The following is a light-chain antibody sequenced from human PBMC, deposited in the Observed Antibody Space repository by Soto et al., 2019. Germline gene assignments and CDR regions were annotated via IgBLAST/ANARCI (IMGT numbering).Light chain of an antibody. V-gene: IGKV3-15*01. CDR3: HQYNNWPPWT. Sequence: DIVLTQSPATLCVSPGERATLSCRASQSVSSNLAWYQQEPGQAPRLLIYGASTRATGIPARFSGSGSGTEFTPTISSLQSEDYAVYYCHQYNNWPPWTFGQGTKVDIK. J-gene: IGKJ1*01. CDR2: GAS. CDR1: QSVSSN.